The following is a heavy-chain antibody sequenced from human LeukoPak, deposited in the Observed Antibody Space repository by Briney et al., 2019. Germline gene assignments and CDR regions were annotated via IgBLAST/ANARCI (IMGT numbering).Heavy chain of an antibody. J-gene: IGHJ4*02. V-gene: IGHV3-21*01. CDR1: GFTFSSYS. CDR2: ISSSSSYI. CDR3: ARVCSGSHCGY. D-gene: IGHD1-26*01. Sequence: GGSLRLSCAASGFTFSSYSMNWVRQAPGKGLEWVSSISSSSSYIYYADSVKGQFTISRDNAKNSLYLQMNSLRAEDTAVYYCARVCSGSHCGYWGQGTLVTVSS.